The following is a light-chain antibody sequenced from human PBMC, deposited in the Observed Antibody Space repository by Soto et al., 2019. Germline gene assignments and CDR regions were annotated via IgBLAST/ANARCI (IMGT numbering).Light chain of an antibody. CDR1: QSVSSSY. CDR2: GAS. J-gene: IGKJ4*01. CDR3: QYYDNWRLS. V-gene: IGKV3-20*01. Sequence: EIVLTQSPGTLSLSPGERATLSCRASQSVSSSYLAWYQQKPGQAPRLLIYGASRRATNIPARFSGGGSDTEFTLTISTLQSEDFAVYYCQYYDNWRLSFGGGTKVDI.